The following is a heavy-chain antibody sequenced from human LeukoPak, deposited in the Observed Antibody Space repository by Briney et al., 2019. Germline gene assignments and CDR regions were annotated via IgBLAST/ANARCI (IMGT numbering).Heavy chain of an antibody. CDR1: GGSISSSNW. CDR3: ARGPGPDCSGGSCYPSLHPLSYYYYYYMDV. V-gene: IGHV4-4*02. J-gene: IGHJ6*03. Sequence: PSETLSLTCAVSGGSISSSNWWSWVRQPPGKGLEWIGEIYHSGSTNYNPSLKSRVTISVDKSKNQFTLKLSSVTAADTAVYYCARGPGPDCSGGSCYPSLHPLSYYYYYYMDVWGKGTTVTVSS. D-gene: IGHD2-15*01. CDR2: IYHSGST.